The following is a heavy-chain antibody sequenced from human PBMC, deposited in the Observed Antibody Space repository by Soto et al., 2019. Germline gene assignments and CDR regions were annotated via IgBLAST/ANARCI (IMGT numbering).Heavy chain of an antibody. V-gene: IGHV3-23*01. D-gene: IGHD2-15*01. Sequence: DVQWLESGGGLVQPEGSLRLSCAASGFTFSSYAMGWVRQGPGKGLGWVAVVSIGGSTHYADSVRGRFTIARDNSTNTLSLHMNILTAADTAVYFCAKRRGAGGHFDYCGQGAVVTVSS. CDR1: GFTFSSYA. J-gene: IGHJ4*02. CDR2: VSIGGST. CDR3: AKRRGAGGHFDY.